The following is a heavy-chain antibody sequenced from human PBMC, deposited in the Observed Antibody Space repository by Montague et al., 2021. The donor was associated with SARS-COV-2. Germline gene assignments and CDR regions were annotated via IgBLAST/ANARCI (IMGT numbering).Heavy chain of an antibody. CDR3: ARYYERSWDV. J-gene: IGHJ6*02. CDR2: IFEDGDT. V-gene: IGHV4-4*09. D-gene: IGHD3-16*01. CDR1: GVAISYGD. Sequence: SETLSLTCTVSGVAISYGDWSWIRQPPGKGLEWTVTIFEDGDTDHNPSLKSRVTVSEDTSQNQFSLRLSSVAAADTALYYCARYYERSWDVWGQGTTVTVSS.